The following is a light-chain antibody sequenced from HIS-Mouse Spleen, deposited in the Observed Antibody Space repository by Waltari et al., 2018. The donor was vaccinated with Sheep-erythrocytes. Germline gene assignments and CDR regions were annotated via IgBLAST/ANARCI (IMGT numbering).Light chain of an antibody. CDR2: DVS. CDR3: CSYAGSYNHV. V-gene: IGLV2-11*01. J-gene: IGLJ1*01. Sequence: QSALTQPRSVSGSPGQSVTISCTGPSSDVGGYNYVSWYQQHPGKAPKLMIYDVSKRPSVGPDRFAGSKSGNTASLTISGLQAEDEADYYCCSYAGSYNHVFATGTKVTVL. CDR1: SSDVGGYNY.